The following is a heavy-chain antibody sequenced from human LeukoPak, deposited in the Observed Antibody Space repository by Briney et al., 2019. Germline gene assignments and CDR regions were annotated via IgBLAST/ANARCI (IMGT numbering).Heavy chain of an antibody. CDR1: GGSISSRTYY. CDR3: ARDFRDSVFEDFQQLWTDY. D-gene: IGHD6-13*01. J-gene: IGHJ4*02. Sequence: SETLSLTCSVSGGSISSRTYYWGWIRQPPGKGLEWIGSISYSGSTYYNPSLKRRVTISVDTSKNQFSLKLSSVTAADTAVYYCARDFRDSVFEDFQQLWTDYWGQGTLVTVSS. CDR2: ISYSGST. V-gene: IGHV4-39*07.